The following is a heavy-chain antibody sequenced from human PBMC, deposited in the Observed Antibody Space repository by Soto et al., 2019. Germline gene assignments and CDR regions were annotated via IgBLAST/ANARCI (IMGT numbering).Heavy chain of an antibody. CDR2: IYYSGST. D-gene: IGHD6-6*01. J-gene: IGHJ4*02. CDR3: AGGIAARPLGY. CDR1: GGSISNYY. Sequence: SETLSLTCTVSGGSISNYYWTWIRQPPGKGLEWIGYIYYSGSTNYNPSLKSRVTISVDTSKNQFSLKLNSVTAADTAVYYCAGGIAARPLGYWGQGTLVTVSS. V-gene: IGHV4-59*12.